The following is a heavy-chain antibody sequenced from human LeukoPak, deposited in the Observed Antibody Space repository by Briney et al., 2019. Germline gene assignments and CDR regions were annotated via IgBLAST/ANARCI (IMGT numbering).Heavy chain of an antibody. V-gene: IGHV3-21*01. J-gene: IGHJ4*02. Sequence: PGGFLRLSCAASEFTFSRYSMNWVRQAPGKGLEWVSSISSSSIYIYYADSVKGRFTISRDNAKNSLYLQMNSLRAEDTAVYYCARDVDLFDYWGQGTLVTVSS. CDR2: ISSSSIYI. CDR1: EFTFSRYS. CDR3: ARDVDLFDY. D-gene: IGHD2-15*01.